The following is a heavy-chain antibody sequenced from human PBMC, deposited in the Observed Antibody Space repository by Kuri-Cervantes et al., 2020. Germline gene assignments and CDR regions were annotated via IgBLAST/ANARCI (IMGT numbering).Heavy chain of an antibody. CDR1: GYTFTSYD. Sequence: ASVKVSCKASGYTFTSYDINWVRQATGQGLEWMGWMNPKNGNTGYAQKFQGRVIMTGNTSIRTAYMDLSSLRSEDTAVYYCARELLDTYYFDYWGQGTLVTVSS. CDR2: MNPKNGNT. CDR3: ARELLDTYYFDY. J-gene: IGHJ4*02. D-gene: IGHD6-19*01. V-gene: IGHV1-8*01.